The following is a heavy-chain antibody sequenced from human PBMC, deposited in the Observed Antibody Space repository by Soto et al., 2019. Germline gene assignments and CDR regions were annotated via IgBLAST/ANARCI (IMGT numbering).Heavy chain of an antibody. CDR1: GGTFSSYT. Sequence: QVQLVQSGAEVKKPGSSLKVSCKASGGTFSSYTISWVRQAPGQGLEWMGRIIPILGIANYAQKFQGRVTITADKSTSTAYMELSSLRSEDTAVYYCARDSDIVVGPAAMRFDPWGQGTLVTVSS. V-gene: IGHV1-69*08. D-gene: IGHD2-2*01. CDR2: IIPILGIA. J-gene: IGHJ5*02. CDR3: ARDSDIVVGPAAMRFDP.